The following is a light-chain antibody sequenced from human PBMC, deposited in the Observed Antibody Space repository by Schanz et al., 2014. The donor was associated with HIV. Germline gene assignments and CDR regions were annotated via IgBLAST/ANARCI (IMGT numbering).Light chain of an antibody. CDR2: ATY. J-gene: IGLJ3*02. V-gene: IGLV1-44*01. CDR1: SSNIATNA. CDR3: AAWDDSLKGWV. Sequence: QSVLTQPPSASGTPGQRVTMSCSASSSNIATNAVNWYQQLPGTAPKLLIYATYNRPSGVPDRFSGSSSGTSASLAISGLQSEDEADYYCAAWDDSLKGWVFGGGTKLTVL.